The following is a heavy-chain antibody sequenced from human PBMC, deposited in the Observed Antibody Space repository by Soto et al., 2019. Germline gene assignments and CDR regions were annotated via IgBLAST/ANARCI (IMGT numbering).Heavy chain of an antibody. CDR1: GYTFTSYA. CDR2: INAGNGNT. V-gene: IGHV1-3*01. J-gene: IGHJ5*02. CDR3: ARNYMGAGWFDP. D-gene: IGHD1-26*01. Sequence: QVQLVQSGAEVKKPGASVKVSCKASGYTFTSYAMHWVRQAPGQRLEWMGWINAGNGNTKYSKKFQGRVTITRDTSASTAYMEMSSMRSEDTAVYYCARNYMGAGWFDPWGQGTLVTVSS.